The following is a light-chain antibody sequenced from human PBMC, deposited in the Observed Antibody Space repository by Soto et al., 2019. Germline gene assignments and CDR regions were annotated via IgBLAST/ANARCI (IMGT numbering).Light chain of an antibody. J-gene: IGLJ2*01. V-gene: IGLV1-44*01. Sequence: QSVLAQPPSASGTPGQRVAISCSGTSSNIGSNPVIWFQQLPGTAPKLLIYGSDQRPSGGPARFSGSKSGTSASLAISGLQSADEAAYYCAAWDDSLFAPVFGGGTKLTVL. CDR1: SSNIGSNP. CDR3: AAWDDSLFAPV. CDR2: GSD.